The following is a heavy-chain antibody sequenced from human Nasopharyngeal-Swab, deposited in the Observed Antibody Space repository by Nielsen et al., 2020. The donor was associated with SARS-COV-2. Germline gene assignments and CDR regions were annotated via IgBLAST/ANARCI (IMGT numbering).Heavy chain of an antibody. Sequence: GGSLRLSCAASGFTFSDYYMSWIRQAPGKGLDYISYISGSGGTIYYGDSMKGRFTISRDNAKNSLYLQMNSLGAEDTAVYYCARDRANWDFDYWGQGTLVTVSS. CDR2: ISGSGGTI. V-gene: IGHV3-11*04. J-gene: IGHJ4*02. CDR1: GFTFSDYY. D-gene: IGHD7-27*01. CDR3: ARDRANWDFDY.